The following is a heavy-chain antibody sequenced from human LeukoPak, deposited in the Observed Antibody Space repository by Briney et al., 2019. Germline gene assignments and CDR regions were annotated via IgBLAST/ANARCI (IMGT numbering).Heavy chain of an antibody. Sequence: SETLSLTCTVSGGSISSSSYYWGWIRQPPGKGLEWIGSIYYSGSTYYNPSLKSRFTISIDTAKYQFSLKLSSVPAADTAVYYCASCYTYKWFDPWGQGTLVTVSS. CDR1: GGSISSSSYY. V-gene: IGHV4-39*01. CDR2: IYYSGST. J-gene: IGHJ5*02. CDR3: ASCYTYKWFDP. D-gene: IGHD3-16*02.